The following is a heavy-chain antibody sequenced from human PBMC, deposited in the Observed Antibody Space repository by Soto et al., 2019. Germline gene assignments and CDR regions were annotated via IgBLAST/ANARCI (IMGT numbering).Heavy chain of an antibody. D-gene: IGHD5-18*01. CDR1: GFTFSCSA. V-gene: IGHV3-73*01. CDR2: IRSKANSYAT. Sequence: PGGSLRLSCAASGFTFSCSAMHWVRQASGKGLEWVGRIRSKANSYATAYAASVKGRFTISRDDSKNTAYLQMNSLKTEDTAVYYCTRPGMDTAMVSDYWGQGTLVTAPQ. CDR3: TRPGMDTAMVSDY. J-gene: IGHJ4*02.